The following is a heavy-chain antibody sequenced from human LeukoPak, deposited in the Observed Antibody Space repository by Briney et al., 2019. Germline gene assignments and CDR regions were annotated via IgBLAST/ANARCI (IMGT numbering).Heavy chain of an antibody. J-gene: IGHJ4*02. V-gene: IGHV4-59*01. CDR1: GVSISDYY. D-gene: IGHD7-27*01. CDR2: IYNSGSA. CDR3: ARGSPGDY. Sequence: PSETLSLTCKVSGVSISDYYWSWTRQPPGKGLEWIGYIYNSGSAYYSPSVKNRVTLSVDTSKNQFSLKLSSVTAADTAVYYCARGSPGDYWGQGALVTVSS.